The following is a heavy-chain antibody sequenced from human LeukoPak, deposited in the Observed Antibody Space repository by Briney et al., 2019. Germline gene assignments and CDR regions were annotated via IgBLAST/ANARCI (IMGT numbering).Heavy chain of an antibody. CDR3: ARDSGGERPFGY. V-gene: IGHV4-39*07. CDR1: GGSISNSHYY. J-gene: IGHJ4*02. D-gene: IGHD4-23*01. CDR2: FYYSVAT. Sequence: PSETLSLTCSVSGGSISNSHYYWGWIRQPPGKGLQWIGSFYYSVATYYNPSLKSRLTISTDTSKNQFSLKLHSVTAADTAVYYCARDSGGERPFGYWGQGTLVTVSS.